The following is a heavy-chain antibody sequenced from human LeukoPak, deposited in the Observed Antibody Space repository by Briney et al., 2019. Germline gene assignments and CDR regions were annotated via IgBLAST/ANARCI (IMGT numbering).Heavy chain of an antibody. V-gene: IGHV3-48*02. CDR3: ARARDGSYVY. CDR1: GFTFTSTS. CDR2: ISSSSRTV. J-gene: IGHJ4*02. D-gene: IGHD1-26*01. Sequence: GGSLRLSCAASGFTFTSTSMNWVRQAPGKGLEWISYISSSSRTVHYADSVKGRFTISRDNAKNSLYLQMNSLRDEDTAVYYCARARDGSYVYWGQGTLVTVSP.